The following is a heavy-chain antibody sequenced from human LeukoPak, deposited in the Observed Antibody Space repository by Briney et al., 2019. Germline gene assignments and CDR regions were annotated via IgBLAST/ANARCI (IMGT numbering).Heavy chain of an antibody. CDR1: GFTFSSYA. CDR3: AKDMPPGSRYFDL. V-gene: IGHV3-23*01. D-gene: IGHD2-2*01. Sequence: GGSLRLSCAASGFTFSSYAMSWVRQAPGKGLEWVSAISGSGGSTYYADSVKGRFTISRDNSKNTLYLQMNSLRAEDAAVDCCAKDMPPGSRYFDLWGRGTLVTVSS. J-gene: IGHJ2*01. CDR2: ISGSGGST.